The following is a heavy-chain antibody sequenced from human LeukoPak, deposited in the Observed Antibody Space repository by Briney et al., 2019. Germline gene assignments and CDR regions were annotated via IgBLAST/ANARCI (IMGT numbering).Heavy chain of an antibody. V-gene: IGHV4-59*08. CDR1: GGSISTYY. CDR2: IYYTGST. J-gene: IGHJ3*02. Sequence: SETLSLTCTVSGGSISTYYWSWIRQPPGKGMEWIGFIYYTGSTNYNPSLKSRVTISLDTSKNQFSLRLTSVTAADTAVYSCARHRTPALYGAFDIWGQGTMVTVSS. D-gene: IGHD2-15*01. CDR3: ARHRTPALYGAFDI.